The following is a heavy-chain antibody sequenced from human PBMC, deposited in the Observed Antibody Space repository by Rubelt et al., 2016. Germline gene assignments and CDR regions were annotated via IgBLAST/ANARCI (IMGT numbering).Heavy chain of an antibody. CDR2: IYYSGST. J-gene: IGHJ4*02. V-gene: IGHV4-59*01. D-gene: IGHD6-19*01. CDR3: ARDRKVGYSSGWYGGFDY. Sequence: EWIGYIYYSGSTNYNPSLKSRVTISVDTSKNQFSLKLSSVTAADTAVYYCARDRKVGYSSGWYGGFDYWGQGTLVTVSS.